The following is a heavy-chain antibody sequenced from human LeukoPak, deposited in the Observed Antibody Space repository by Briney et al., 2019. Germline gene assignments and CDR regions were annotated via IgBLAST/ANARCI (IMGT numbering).Heavy chain of an antibody. CDR2: ISSSGSTI. D-gene: IGHD6-13*01. J-gene: IGHJ4*02. Sequence: PGGSLRLSCAASGFTFSSYEMNWVRRAPGKGLEWVSYISSSGSTIYYADSVKGRFTISRDNVKNSLYLQMNSLRAEDTAVYYCARAVAAVYFDYWGQGTLVTVSS. CDR1: GFTFSSYE. V-gene: IGHV3-48*03. CDR3: ARAVAAVYFDY.